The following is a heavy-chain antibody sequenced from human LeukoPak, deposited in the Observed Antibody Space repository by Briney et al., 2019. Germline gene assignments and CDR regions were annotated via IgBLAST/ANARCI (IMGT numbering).Heavy chain of an antibody. CDR1: GFTFSSYG. CDR3: AKDVDPFGSGSYVEGFDY. CDR2: ISHDGTNQ. V-gene: IGHV3-30*18. Sequence: GGSLRLSCAASGFTFSSYGMHWVRQAPGKGLEWVAVISHDGTNQYYADSVKGRFTISRDNSKNTLYVQMNSLRAEDTAVYYCAKDVDPFGSGSYVEGFDYWGQGTPVTVSS. J-gene: IGHJ4*02. D-gene: IGHD3-10*01.